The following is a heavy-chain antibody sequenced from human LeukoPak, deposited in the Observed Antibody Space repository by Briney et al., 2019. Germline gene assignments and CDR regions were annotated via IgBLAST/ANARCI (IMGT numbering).Heavy chain of an antibody. CDR1: AVSISSYY. CDR2: IYYCRST. V-gene: IGHV4-59*01. Sequence: SENLSLTCTGYAVSISSYYWSWNRQRPGNGLKGIGYIYYCRSTNKKPSLKSRVTISVDTSKNQFSLKLSSVTAADTAVYYCARAIYWFPWFDPWGQGTLVTVSS. CDR3: ARAIYWFPWFDP. D-gene: IGHD2-8*02. J-gene: IGHJ5*02.